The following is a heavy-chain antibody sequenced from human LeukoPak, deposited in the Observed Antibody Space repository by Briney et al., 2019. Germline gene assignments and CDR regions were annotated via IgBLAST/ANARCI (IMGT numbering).Heavy chain of an antibody. Sequence: SETLSLTCTVSGGSISSYYWSWIRQPPGKGLEWIGYIYYSGSTNYNPSLKSRVTISVDTSKNQFSLKLCSVTAADTAVYYCARHEISGGYDGLLDYWGQGTLVTVSS. CDR1: GGSISSYY. CDR2: IYYSGST. CDR3: ARHEISGGYDGLLDY. J-gene: IGHJ4*02. V-gene: IGHV4-59*08. D-gene: IGHD5-12*01.